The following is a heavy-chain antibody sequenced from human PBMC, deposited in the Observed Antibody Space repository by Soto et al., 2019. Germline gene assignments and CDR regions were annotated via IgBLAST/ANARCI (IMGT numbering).Heavy chain of an antibody. CDR3: ESGSELRDYDY. J-gene: IGHJ4*02. CDR1: GGSFSGYY. Sequence: QVQLQQWGAGLLKPSETLSLTCAVYGGSFSGYYWSWIRQPPGKGLEWIGEINHSGSTNYNPSLKRRVTISVDTSKKQFSLKLISVTAADTDVYYCESGSELRDYDYWGQGTLVTVSS. CDR2: INHSGST. D-gene: IGHD1-26*01. V-gene: IGHV4-34*01.